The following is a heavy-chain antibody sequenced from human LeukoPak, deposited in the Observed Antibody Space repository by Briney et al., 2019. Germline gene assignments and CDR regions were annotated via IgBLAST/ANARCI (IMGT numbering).Heavy chain of an antibody. CDR1: GFTFSSYA. CDR2: ISSSSSYI. V-gene: IGHV3-21*01. D-gene: IGHD6-19*01. J-gene: IGHJ4*02. Sequence: GGSLRLSCAASGFTFSSYAMSWVRQAPGKGLEWVSSISSSSSYIFYADSMKGRFTISRDNAKNSLYLQMNSLRAEDTAVYYCARDVSYSSDFNYWGQGTLVTVSS. CDR3: ARDVSYSSDFNY.